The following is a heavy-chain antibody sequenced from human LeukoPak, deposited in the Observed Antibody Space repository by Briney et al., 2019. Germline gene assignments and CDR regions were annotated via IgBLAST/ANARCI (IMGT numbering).Heavy chain of an antibody. CDR1: GLTFSSYW. J-gene: IGHJ4*02. Sequence: GGSLRLSCVASGLTFSSYWMHWVCQAPGKGLEWVSCINGDGSTKSYADSVKGRFTVSRDNAKNTLYLQMNSLRAADTAVYCCVKEVFNWGQGTLVTVSS. CDR3: VKEVFN. V-gene: IGHV3-74*01. CDR2: INGDGSTK.